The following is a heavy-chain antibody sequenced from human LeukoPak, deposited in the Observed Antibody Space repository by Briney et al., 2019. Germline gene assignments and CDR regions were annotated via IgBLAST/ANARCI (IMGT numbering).Heavy chain of an antibody. CDR1: GFTFTDSA. CDR2: IRSKANNYAT. V-gene: IGHV3-73*01. D-gene: IGHD3-22*01. Sequence: GGSLKLSCAASGFTFTDSAMHWVRQASGKGLEWVGRIRSKANNYATSYDSSVKGRFTISRDDSKNTAFLQMDSLKTEDTAVYYCTRRYYHDSSGNYYGDYWGQGTRVTVSS. J-gene: IGHJ4*02. CDR3: TRRYYHDSSGNYYGDY.